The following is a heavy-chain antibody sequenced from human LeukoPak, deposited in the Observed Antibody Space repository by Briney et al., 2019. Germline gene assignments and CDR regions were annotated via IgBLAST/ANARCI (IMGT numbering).Heavy chain of an antibody. CDR2: ISGSGSNT. Sequence: GGSLRLSCAASGCTFSNYAMSWVRQAPGKGLEWVSSISGSGSNTYYADSVKGRFTISRDNSKNTLFLQMNSLRAEDTAEYYCPTDWRCSGLLYWCDSLGQGTLVTDSP. CDR3: PTDWRCSGLLYWCDS. V-gene: IGHV3-23*01. CDR1: GCTFSNYA. D-gene: IGHD2-15*01. J-gene: IGHJ5*01.